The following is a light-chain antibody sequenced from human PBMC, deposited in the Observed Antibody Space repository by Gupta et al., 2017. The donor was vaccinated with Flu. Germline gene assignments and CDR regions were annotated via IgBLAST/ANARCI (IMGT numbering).Light chain of an antibody. V-gene: IGKV4-1*01. Sequence: DIVMTQSPDSLAVSLGERATINCKSSQSVLYNSNNKNYLAWYQQKPGQPPKLLIYWASTRESGVPDRFSGSGSGTDFTLTNSSLQAEDVAVYYCQQYYSTPITFGQGTRLEIK. CDR3: QQYYSTPIT. CDR1: QSVLYNSNNKNY. J-gene: IGKJ5*01. CDR2: WAS.